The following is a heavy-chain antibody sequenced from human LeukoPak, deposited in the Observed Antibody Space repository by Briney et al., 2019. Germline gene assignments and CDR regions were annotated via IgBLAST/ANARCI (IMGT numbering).Heavy chain of an antibody. Sequence: SETLSLTCTVSGSGYSISGGFYWGWIRQPPGKGLEWIGSIYHSGSTYYNPSLKSLATISVDTSKNQFSLKLKFVTAADTAVYYCAGQFDSSGSYFYWGQGTLVTVSS. CDR2: IYHSGST. CDR3: AGQFDSSGSYFY. CDR1: GSGYSISGGFY. V-gene: IGHV4-38-2*02. D-gene: IGHD3-22*01. J-gene: IGHJ4*02.